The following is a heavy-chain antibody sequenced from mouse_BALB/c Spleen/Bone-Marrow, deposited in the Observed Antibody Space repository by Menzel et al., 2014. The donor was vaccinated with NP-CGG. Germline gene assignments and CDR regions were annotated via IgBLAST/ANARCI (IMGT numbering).Heavy chain of an antibody. CDR3: NARDYRYEGYAMDN. D-gene: IGHD2-12*01. V-gene: IGHV14-4*02. J-gene: IGHJ4*01. CDR2: IDPENGDT. CDR1: GFNIKDYY. Sequence: VQLQQPGAELVRSGASVKLSCTASGFNIKDYYMYWVKQRPEQGLEWIGWIDPENGDTEYAPKFQGKATMTADTSSNTAYLQLSSLTSEDTAVCDCNARDYRYEGYAMDNWGQGTSVTVSS.